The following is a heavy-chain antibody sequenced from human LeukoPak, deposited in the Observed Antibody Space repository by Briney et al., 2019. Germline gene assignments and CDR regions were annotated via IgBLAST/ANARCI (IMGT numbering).Heavy chain of an antibody. CDR2: IIPIFGTA. D-gene: IGHD6-13*01. CDR3: ATEGLSSSWYVHV. CDR1: GYTFTSYA. Sequence: SVKVSCKASGYTFTSYAISWVRQAPGQGLEWMGGIIPIFGTANYAQKFQGRVTITADESTSTAYMELSSLRSEDTAVYYCATEGLSSSWYVHVWGQGTMVTVSS. J-gene: IGHJ3*01. V-gene: IGHV1-69*13.